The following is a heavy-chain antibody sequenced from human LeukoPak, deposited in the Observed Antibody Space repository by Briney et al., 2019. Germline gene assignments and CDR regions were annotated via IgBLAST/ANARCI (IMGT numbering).Heavy chain of an antibody. J-gene: IGHJ4*02. Sequence: ASVKVSCKASGYTFTGYYMHWVRQAPGQGLEWMGWINPNSGGSNYAQKFQGRVTMTRDTSISTAYMELSRLRSDDTAVYYCARGGPKSIAARQVDYWGQGTLVTVSS. CDR2: INPNSGGS. V-gene: IGHV1-2*02. CDR3: ARGGPKSIAARQVDY. D-gene: IGHD6-6*01. CDR1: GYTFTGYY.